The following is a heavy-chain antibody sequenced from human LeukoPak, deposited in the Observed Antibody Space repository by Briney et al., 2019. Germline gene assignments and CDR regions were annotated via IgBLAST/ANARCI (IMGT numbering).Heavy chain of an antibody. D-gene: IGHD2-15*01. CDR3: ARGYCSGGSCYPTGNWFDP. J-gene: IGHJ5*02. V-gene: IGHV4-59*01. CDR1: GDSISSYY. CDR2: IYYSGST. Sequence: PSETLSLTCSVSGDSISSYYWSWIRQPPGKGLAWIGYIYYSGSTNYNPSLKSRVTISEDTSKNQFSLKLSSVTAADTAVYYCARGYCSGGSCYPTGNWFDPWGQGTLVTVSS.